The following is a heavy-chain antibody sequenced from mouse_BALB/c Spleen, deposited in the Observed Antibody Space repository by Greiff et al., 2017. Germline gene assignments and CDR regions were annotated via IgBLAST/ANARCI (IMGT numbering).Heavy chain of an antibody. CDR3: ARFYGNYLYAMDY. CDR1: GFTFSSYA. CDR2: ISSGGST. Sequence: EVKVVESGGGLVKPGGSLKLSCAASGFTFSSYAMSWVRQTPEKRLEWVASISSGGSTYYPDSVKGRFTISRDNAKNTLYLQMSSLKSEDTALYYCARFYGNYLYAMDYWGQGTSVTVSS. J-gene: IGHJ4*01. D-gene: IGHD2-1*01. V-gene: IGHV5-6-5*01.